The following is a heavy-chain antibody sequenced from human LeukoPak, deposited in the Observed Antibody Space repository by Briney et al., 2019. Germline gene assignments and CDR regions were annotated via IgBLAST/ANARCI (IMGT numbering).Heavy chain of an antibody. Sequence: SVKVSCKASGGTFSSYAISWVRQAPGQGLEWMGRIIPILGIANYGQKFQGRVTITADNSTSTAYMELSSLRSGDTAVYYCASTWVDTAMVTAFDYWGQGTLVTVSS. CDR2: IIPILGIA. V-gene: IGHV1-69*04. CDR3: ASTWVDTAMVTAFDY. CDR1: GGTFSSYA. D-gene: IGHD5-18*01. J-gene: IGHJ4*02.